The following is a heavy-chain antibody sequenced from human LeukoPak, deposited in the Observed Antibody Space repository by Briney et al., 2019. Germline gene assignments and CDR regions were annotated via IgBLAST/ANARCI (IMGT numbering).Heavy chain of an antibody. J-gene: IGHJ4*02. CDR2: ISYDGSNK. V-gene: IGHV3-30-3*01. CDR1: GFTFNSYS. D-gene: IGHD3-22*01. Sequence: PGGSLRLSCGASGFTFNSYSMHWVRQAPGKGLEWVAVISYDGSNKHYGDSVKGPFTISRDNSKNTLYLELSSLRAEDTAVFYCARGLQYYYDSSGYYFDYWGQGTLVTVSS. CDR3: ARGLQYYYDSSGYYFDY.